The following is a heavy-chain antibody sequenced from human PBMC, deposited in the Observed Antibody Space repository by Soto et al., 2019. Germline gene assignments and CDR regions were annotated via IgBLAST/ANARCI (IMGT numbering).Heavy chain of an antibody. V-gene: IGHV4-4*02. CDR1: GGSISSSKW. J-gene: IGHJ2*01. CDR3: ASQDYSSSTDASFLVNGYFDL. Sequence: QMQLQESGPGLVKPSGTLSLTCGVSGGSISSSKWWTWVRQPPGKGPEWIGEIYHSGSTNYNPSLTSRVTISLDTSKHQFYLTLTPVTAADAAVYYCASQDYSSSTDASFLVNGYFDLWGRGILVTVSS. CDR2: IYHSGST. D-gene: IGHD6-6*01.